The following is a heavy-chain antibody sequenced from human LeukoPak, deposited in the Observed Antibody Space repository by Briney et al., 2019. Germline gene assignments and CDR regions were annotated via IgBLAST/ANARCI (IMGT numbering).Heavy chain of an antibody. CDR3: TTGGGTMDF. D-gene: IGHD2-15*01. CDR1: GVTVSNTW. J-gene: IGHJ4*02. CDR2: FTSRSAGGTI. Sequence: PGGSLRLSCTASGVTVSNTWMSWVRQAPGKGREWVGLFTSRSAGGTIHYAAPVQGRFTILAEDSKNTWYLQMNGLQIKDTGIYYCTTGGGTMDFWGQGTLVTVSS. V-gene: IGHV3-15*01.